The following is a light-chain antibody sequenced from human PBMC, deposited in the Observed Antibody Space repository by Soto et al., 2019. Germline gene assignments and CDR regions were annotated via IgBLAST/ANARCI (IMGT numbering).Light chain of an antibody. Sequence: DIQMTQSPSSLSASVGDRVAITCRAGQSIRSYLNWYQQKPGKAPKLLIYAASSLQSGVPSRLSGSGSGTDFPLTISSLTPEDFATYYCQQSYSTPTFGHGTRLEIK. CDR2: AAS. V-gene: IGKV1-39*01. CDR1: QSIRSY. J-gene: IGKJ5*01. CDR3: QQSYSTPT.